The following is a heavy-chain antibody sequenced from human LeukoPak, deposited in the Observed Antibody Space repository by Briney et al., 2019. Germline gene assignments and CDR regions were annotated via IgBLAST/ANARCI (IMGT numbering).Heavy chain of an antibody. J-gene: IGHJ6*03. V-gene: IGHV5-51*01. Sequence: SGESLKISCKGSGYSFTSYWIGWVRQMPGKALEWMGIIYPGDSDTRYSPSFQGQVTISADKSISTAYLQWSSLKASDTAMYYCARLVYDYGRNYYMDVWGKGTTVTVSS. CDR2: IYPGDSDT. D-gene: IGHD5-12*01. CDR3: ARLVYDYGRNYYMDV. CDR1: GYSFTSYW.